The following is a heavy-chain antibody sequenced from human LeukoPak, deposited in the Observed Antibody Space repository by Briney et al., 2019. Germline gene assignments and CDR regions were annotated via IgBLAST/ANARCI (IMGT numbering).Heavy chain of an antibody. CDR1: GYTFTGYY. CDR3: ARGTEQWLVRGGRGSFDP. D-gene: IGHD6-19*01. Sequence: GASVKVSCKASGYTFTGYYMHGVRQAPGQGLEWMGWINPNSGGTNYAQKFQGRVTMTRDTSISTAYMELSRLRSDDTAVYYCARGTEQWLVRGGRGSFDPWGQGTLVTVSS. J-gene: IGHJ5*02. V-gene: IGHV1-2*02. CDR2: INPNSGGT.